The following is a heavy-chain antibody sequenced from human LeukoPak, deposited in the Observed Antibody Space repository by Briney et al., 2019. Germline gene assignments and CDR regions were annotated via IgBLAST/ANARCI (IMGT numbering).Heavy chain of an antibody. V-gene: IGHV3-7*03. CDR1: GFTFNTYW. CDR2: IHQDESEK. Sequence: GGSLRLSCVASGFTFNTYWMSWVRQAPGKGLEWVANIHQDESEKYYVDSVKGRFTISRDNAKNSLYLQMNSLRAEDTAVYYCARTYYDFWSGSRNIYYFDYWGQGTLVTVSS. D-gene: IGHD3-3*01. CDR3: ARTYYDFWSGSRNIYYFDY. J-gene: IGHJ4*02.